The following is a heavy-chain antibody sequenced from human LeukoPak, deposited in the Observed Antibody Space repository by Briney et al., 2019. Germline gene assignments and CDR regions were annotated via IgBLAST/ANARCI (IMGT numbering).Heavy chain of an antibody. J-gene: IGHJ6*03. V-gene: IGHV3-21*01. CDR1: GFTFSSYS. CDR3: ARDHWYGQGLKTDYYYYYMDV. CDR2: ISSSSSYI. D-gene: IGHD6-13*01. Sequence: PGGSLRLSCAASGFTFSSYSMNWVRQAPGKGLEWVSSISSSSSYIYYADSVKGRFTLSRDNAKNSLYLQMNSLRAEDTAVYYCARDHWYGQGLKTDYYYYYMDVWGKGTTVTISS.